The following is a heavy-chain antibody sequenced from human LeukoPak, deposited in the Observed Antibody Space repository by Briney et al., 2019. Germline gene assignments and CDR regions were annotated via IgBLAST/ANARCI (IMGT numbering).Heavy chain of an antibody. V-gene: IGHV3-48*04. J-gene: IGHJ6*03. Sequence: GGSLRLSCAASGFTFSYYSLNWVRQAPGEGLEWISYITSSNDTIYYADSVKGRFSISRDNAKNSLYLQMNSLRAEDTAVYYCARGVKSRFCSGDTCYGVDSYYYMDVWGKGTTVTVSS. CDR1: GFTFSYYS. CDR3: ARGVKSRFCSGDTCYGVDSYYYMDV. CDR2: ITSSNDTI. D-gene: IGHD2-15*01.